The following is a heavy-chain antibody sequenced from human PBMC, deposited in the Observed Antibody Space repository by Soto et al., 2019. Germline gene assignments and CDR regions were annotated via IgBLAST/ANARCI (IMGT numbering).Heavy chain of an antibody. CDR1: GGSISSGGYY. Sequence: PSETLSITSTVPGGSISSGGYYWSWIRQHPGKGLEWIGYIYYSGSTYYNPSLKSRVTISVDTSKNQFSLKLSSVTAADTAVYYCARVGPRPYYYGSSGYYLDYWGQGTLVTVSS. J-gene: IGHJ4*02. D-gene: IGHD3-22*01. CDR3: ARVGPRPYYYGSSGYYLDY. V-gene: IGHV4-31*03. CDR2: IYYSGST.